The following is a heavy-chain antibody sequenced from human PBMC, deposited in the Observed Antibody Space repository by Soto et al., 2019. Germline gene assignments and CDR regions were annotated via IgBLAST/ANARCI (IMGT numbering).Heavy chain of an antibody. D-gene: IGHD1-20*01. V-gene: IGHV4-59*01. CDR2: IYYSGST. CDR1: GGSISSYY. CDR3: AMGNWIYFDY. Sequence: QVQLQESGPGLVKPSETLSLTCTVSGGSISSYYWSWIRQPPGKGLEWIGYIYYSGSTNYNHSLTIPVAISVDPSTNQFSLKLSSVTAADSAVYYCAMGNWIYFDYWGQGTLVTVSS. J-gene: IGHJ4*02.